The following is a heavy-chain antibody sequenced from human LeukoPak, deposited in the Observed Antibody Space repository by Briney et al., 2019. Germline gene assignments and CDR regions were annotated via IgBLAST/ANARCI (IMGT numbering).Heavy chain of an antibody. CDR2: MSGSGTST. J-gene: IGHJ5*02. V-gene: IGHV3-23*01. CDR1: GFTFNNYA. CDR3: AKDHSAGYSSSWTGNWFDP. D-gene: IGHD6-13*01. Sequence: GGSLRLSCAASGFTFNNYAMSWVRQTPGRGLEWVSAMSGSGTSTYYVDSVKGRFTISRDTSKNTLYLQMNSLRAEDTAVYYCAKDHSAGYSSSWTGNWFDPWGQGTLVTVSS.